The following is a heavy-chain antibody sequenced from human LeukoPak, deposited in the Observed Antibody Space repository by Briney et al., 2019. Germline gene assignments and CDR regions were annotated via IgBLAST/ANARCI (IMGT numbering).Heavy chain of an antibody. CDR3: ARDGAVAGTIDY. CDR1: GFTFSTYA. J-gene: IGHJ4*02. Sequence: GRSLRLSCAASGFTFSTYAMHWVRQAPGKGLEWVAVISYDGSSKYYADSVKGRFTISRDNSKNTLYLQMNSLRAEDTAVYYCARDGAVAGTIDYWGQGTLVTVSS. D-gene: IGHD6-19*01. CDR2: ISYDGSSK. V-gene: IGHV3-30*04.